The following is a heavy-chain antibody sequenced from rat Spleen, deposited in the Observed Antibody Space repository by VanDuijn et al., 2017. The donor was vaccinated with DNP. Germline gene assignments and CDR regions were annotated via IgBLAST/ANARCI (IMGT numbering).Heavy chain of an antibody. CDR2: IIYDGSRT. CDR1: GFTFNKYW. V-gene: IGHV5-31*01. Sequence: EVQLVESGGDLVQPGRSLKLSCVASGFTFNKYWMTWIRQVPGKGLEWVAAIIYDGSRTYYRDSVQGRFTISRDNAKDTPYLQMDSLRSEDTATYYWATRDYYTGHYNSFAHWCQGTLVTVSS. CDR3: ATRDYYTGHYNSFAH. D-gene: IGHD1-6*01. J-gene: IGHJ3*01.